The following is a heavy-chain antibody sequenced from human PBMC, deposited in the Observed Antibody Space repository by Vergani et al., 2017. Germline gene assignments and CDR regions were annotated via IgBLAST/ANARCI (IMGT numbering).Heavy chain of an antibody. Sequence: QVQMQESGPGLVKTSETLSLICSASGAPISYWCWSWLRQPAGKGLEWIGRLCPSGSTNYKPSLKSRVTMSIDTSKNQFSLKLTSVTAADAAVYYCATGAGPFDIWGQGTLVTVSS. CDR2: LCPSGST. CDR3: ATGAGPFDI. J-gene: IGHJ4*02. D-gene: IGHD7-27*01. V-gene: IGHV4-4*07. CDR1: GAPISYWC.